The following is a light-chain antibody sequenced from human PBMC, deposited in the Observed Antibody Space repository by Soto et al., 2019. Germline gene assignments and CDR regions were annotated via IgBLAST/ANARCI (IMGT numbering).Light chain of an antibody. J-gene: IGKJ5*01. CDR2: DAS. CDR3: QQRSNWPT. Sequence: EIVLTQSPATLSLSPGERATLSCRASQSVSSYLASYQQKPGQAPRLLIYDASNRATGIPARFSGSGSGTDFTLTISILEPEDFAFYYCQQRSNWPTFGQGTRLEIK. V-gene: IGKV3-11*01. CDR1: QSVSSY.